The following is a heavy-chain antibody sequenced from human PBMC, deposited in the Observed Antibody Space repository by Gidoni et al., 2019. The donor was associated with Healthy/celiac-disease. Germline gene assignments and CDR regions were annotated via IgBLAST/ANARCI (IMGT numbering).Heavy chain of an antibody. Sequence: QVQLVQSGAEVKKPGSSVKVSCKASGGTFSSYAIRWVRQAPGQGLEWMGGIIPIFGTANYAQKFQGRVTITADESTSTAYMELSSLRSEDTAVDYCARGDIVVVPAAIRYYYYGMDVWGQGTTVTVSS. D-gene: IGHD2-2*02. CDR3: ARGDIVVVPAAIRYYYYGMDV. J-gene: IGHJ6*02. CDR1: GGTFSSYA. CDR2: IIPIFGTA. V-gene: IGHV1-69*01.